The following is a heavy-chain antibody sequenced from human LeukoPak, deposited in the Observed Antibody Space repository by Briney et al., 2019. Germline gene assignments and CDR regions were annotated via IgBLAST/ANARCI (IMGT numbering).Heavy chain of an antibody. V-gene: IGHV3-7*01. D-gene: IGHD2-2*01. CDR3: ARVREIVVVPAAMFDY. CDR1: GFTFSSYW. J-gene: IGHJ4*02. CDR2: IKQDGSEK. Sequence: GGSLRLSCAASGFTFSSYWMSWVRQAPGKGLEWVANIKQDGSEKYYMDSVKGRFTISRDNAKNSLYLQMNSLRAEDTAVYYCARVREIVVVPAAMFDYWGQGTLVTVSS.